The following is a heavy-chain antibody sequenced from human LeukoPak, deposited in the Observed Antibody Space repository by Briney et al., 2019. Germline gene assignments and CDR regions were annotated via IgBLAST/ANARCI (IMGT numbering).Heavy chain of an antibody. V-gene: IGHV3-7*01. CDR1: GFTLSNHW. D-gene: IGHD5-12*01. Sequence: GGSLRLSCAASGFTLSNHWMTWVRQVPGRGPEWVANVNRDGSETYYLDSVKGRFTISRDNAKNTLYLQMNSLRAEDTAVYYCAPQQTYSPYNWFDPWGQGTLVTVS. J-gene: IGHJ5*02. CDR2: VNRDGSET. CDR3: APQQTYSPYNWFDP.